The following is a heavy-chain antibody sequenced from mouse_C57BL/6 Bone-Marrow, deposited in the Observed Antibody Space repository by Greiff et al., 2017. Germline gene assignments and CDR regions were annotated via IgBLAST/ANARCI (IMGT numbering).Heavy chain of an antibody. J-gene: IGHJ4*01. CDR3: TSSYYYDDYTMDY. Sequence: QVQLQQPGAELVKPGASVKLSCKASGYTFTNYWMHWVKQRPGQGLEWIGMMHPNGGSPDYNEKFKSEATLSVDKASRTAYMEISSLSSEDSAVYYCTSSYYYDDYTMDYWGQGTSVTVSS. D-gene: IGHD2-4*01. CDR2: MHPNGGSP. V-gene: IGHV1-64*01. CDR1: GYTFTNYW.